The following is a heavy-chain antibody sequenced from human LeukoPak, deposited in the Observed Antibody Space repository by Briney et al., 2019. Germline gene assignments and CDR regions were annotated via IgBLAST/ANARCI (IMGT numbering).Heavy chain of an antibody. CDR3: AKPKSDYGDYRTQYYFDY. J-gene: IGHJ4*02. CDR2: ISSSSGTI. CDR1: GFTYSSYS. D-gene: IGHD4-17*01. Sequence: PGGSLRLSCAASGFTYSSYSMNWVRQAPGKGLDWVSYISSSSGTIYYADSVKGRFTISRDNSKNTLYLQMNSLRAEDTAVYYCAKPKSDYGDYRTQYYFDYWGQGTLVTVSS. V-gene: IGHV3-48*01.